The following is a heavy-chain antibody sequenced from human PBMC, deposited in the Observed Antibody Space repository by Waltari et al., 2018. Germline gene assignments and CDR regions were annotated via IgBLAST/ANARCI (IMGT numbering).Heavy chain of an antibody. CDR1: GFNFGTYV. D-gene: IGHD1-26*01. J-gene: IGHJ4*02. CDR3: AKGHDSDFADFDS. CDR2: ISVGGAAT. Sequence: EVQLVESGGGLVQPGESLRLSCAASGFNFGTYVMSWVRQGPGKGLEWVSAISVGGAATHYADSVKGRFSISRDNSKNTLYLQMNALRAEDTGLYFCAKGHDSDFADFDSWGQGAKVTVSS. V-gene: IGHV3-23*04.